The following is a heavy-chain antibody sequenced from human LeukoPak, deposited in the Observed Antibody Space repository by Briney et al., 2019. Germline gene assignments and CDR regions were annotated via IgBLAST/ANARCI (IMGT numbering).Heavy chain of an antibody. CDR2: IYHSGST. CDR1: GGSISSGGYY. V-gene: IGHV4-30-2*01. D-gene: IGHD6-13*01. Sequence: SETLSLTCTVSGGSISSGGYYWSWIRQPPGKGLEWIGYIYHSGSTYYNPSLKSRVTISVDRSKNQFSLKLSSVTAADTAVYYCARWIVIAAAGPRYDYWGQGTLVTVSS. CDR3: ARWIVIAAAGPRYDY. J-gene: IGHJ4*02.